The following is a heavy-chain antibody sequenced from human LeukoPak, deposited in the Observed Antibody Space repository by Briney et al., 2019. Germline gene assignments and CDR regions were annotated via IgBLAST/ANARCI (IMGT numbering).Heavy chain of an antibody. V-gene: IGHV3-48*02. CDR1: GFTFSSYS. Sequence: GGSLRLSCAASGFTFSSYSMNWVRQAPGKGLEWVSYISSSSSTIYYADSVKGRFTISRDNAKNSLYLQMNSLRDEDTAVYYCAREGISSYDYGDYVWFDPWGQGTLVTVSS. D-gene: IGHD4-17*01. CDR2: ISSSSSTI. J-gene: IGHJ5*02. CDR3: AREGISSYDYGDYVWFDP.